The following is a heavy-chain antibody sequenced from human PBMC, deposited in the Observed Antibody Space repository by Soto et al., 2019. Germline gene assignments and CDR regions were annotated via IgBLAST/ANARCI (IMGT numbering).Heavy chain of an antibody. D-gene: IGHD6-13*01. CDR2: IYYSGST. V-gene: IGHV4-39*01. CDR3: ARQGIAAAGRYYYYGMDV. CDR1: GGSISSSSYY. J-gene: IGHJ6*02. Sequence: SETLSLTCTVSGGSISSSSYYWGWIRQPPGKGLEWIGSIYYSGSTYHNPSLKSRVTISVDTSKNQFSLKLSSVTAADTAVYYCARQGIAAAGRYYYYGMDVWGQGTTVTVSS.